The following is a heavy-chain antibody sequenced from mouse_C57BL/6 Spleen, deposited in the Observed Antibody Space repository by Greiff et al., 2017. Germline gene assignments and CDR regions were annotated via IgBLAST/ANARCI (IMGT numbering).Heavy chain of an antibody. D-gene: IGHD1-1*01. CDR2: IDPSDSYP. V-gene: IGHV1-69*01. J-gene: IGHJ4*01. CDR3: ARRAFITTVVAPMDY. CDR1: GYTFTSYW. Sequence: QVQLKQSGAELVMPGASVKLSCKASGYTFTSYWMHWVKQRPGQGLEWIGEIDPSDSYPNYNQKIKGKSTLTVDKSSSAAYMQLTSLTSEDSAVYYCARRAFITTVVAPMDYWGQGTSVTVSS.